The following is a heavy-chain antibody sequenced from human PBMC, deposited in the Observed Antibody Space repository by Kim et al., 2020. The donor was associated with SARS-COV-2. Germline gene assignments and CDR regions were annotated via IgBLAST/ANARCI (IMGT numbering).Heavy chain of an antibody. Sequence: GGSLSLSCAASGFTFSSYNMNWVRQAPGKGLEWVSSISSSSSYIYYADSVKGRFTISRDNAKNSLYLQMNSLRAEDTAVYYCARDIYGAWFGELLTGDAFDIWGQGTMVTVSS. CDR1: GFTFSSYN. CDR3: ARDIYGAWFGELLTGDAFDI. D-gene: IGHD3-10*01. V-gene: IGHV3-21*01. J-gene: IGHJ3*02. CDR2: ISSSSSYI.